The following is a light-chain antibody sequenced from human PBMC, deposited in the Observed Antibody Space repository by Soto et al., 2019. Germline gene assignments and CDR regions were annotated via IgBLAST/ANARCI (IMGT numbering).Light chain of an antibody. V-gene: IGKV1-6*01. CDR3: LQDDNYPRT. J-gene: IGKJ1*01. CDR1: QGIRND. CDR2: AAS. Sequence: AIQMTQSPSSLSASVGDRVTITCRASQGIRNDLGWYQQKPGKAPKLLSYAASSLQSGVPSRFSGSGSGTDFTLTISSLQPEDFATYYCLQDDNYPRTFGQVTKVEIK.